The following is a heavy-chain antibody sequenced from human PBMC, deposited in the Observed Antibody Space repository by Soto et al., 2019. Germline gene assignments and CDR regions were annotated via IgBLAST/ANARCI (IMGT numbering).Heavy chain of an antibody. CDR1: GYTFTSYA. V-gene: IGHV1-3*01. Sequence: ASVKVSCKASGYTFTSYAMHWVRQAPGQRLEWMGWINAGNGNTKYSQKFQGRVTITRDTSASTAYMELSSLRSEDTAVYYCASVAAAGRGFDDWGQGSLVTVSS. D-gene: IGHD6-13*01. CDR3: ASVAAAGRGFDD. CDR2: INAGNGNT. J-gene: IGHJ4*02.